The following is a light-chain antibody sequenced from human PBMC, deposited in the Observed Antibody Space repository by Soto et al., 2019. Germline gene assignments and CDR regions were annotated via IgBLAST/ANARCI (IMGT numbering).Light chain of an antibody. J-gene: IGLJ1*01. CDR2: SNA. CDR1: GSDIGAGYD. V-gene: IGLV1-40*01. CDR3: QSYDSSLNSYV. Sequence: QSVLTQPPSVSEAPGQRVTISCTGTGSDIGAGYDVHWYQQLPGAAPKLLIYSNAIRPSGVPDRFSGSKSGTSASLAITGLRAEHEADYYCQSYDSSLNSYVFGNGTKVTVL.